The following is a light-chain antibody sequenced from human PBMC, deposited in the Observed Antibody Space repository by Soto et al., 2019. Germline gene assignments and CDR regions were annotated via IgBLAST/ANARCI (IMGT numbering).Light chain of an antibody. V-gene: IGKV1-5*03. CDR2: KAS. J-gene: IGKJ5*01. CDR1: QSISSW. Sequence: SVSALSSSVRDRVNITCRASQSISSWLAWYQQKPGKAPKLLIYKASSLESGVPSRFSGSGSGTEFTLTISSLQPDDFARYCCAQYASYPITFGQ. CDR3: AQYASYPIT.